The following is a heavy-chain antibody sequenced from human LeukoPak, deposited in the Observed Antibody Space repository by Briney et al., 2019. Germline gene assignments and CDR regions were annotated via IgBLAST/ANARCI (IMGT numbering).Heavy chain of an antibody. CDR2: IYSGDSDT. D-gene: IGHD6-19*01. V-gene: IGHV5-51*01. CDR1: GYSFTNYW. CDR3: ARHSPYTSGWPFDY. Sequence: GESLKISCKGSGYSFTNYWIGWVRQMPGKGLEWMGIIYSGDSDTRYSPSFQGQVTISADKSISTAYLQWGSLKASDTAMYYCARHSPYTSGWPFDYWGQGTLITVSS. J-gene: IGHJ4*02.